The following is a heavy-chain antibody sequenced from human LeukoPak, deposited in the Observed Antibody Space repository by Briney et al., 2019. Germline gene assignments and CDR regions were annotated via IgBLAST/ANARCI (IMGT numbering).Heavy chain of an antibody. D-gene: IGHD1-14*01. V-gene: IGHV1-69*05. Sequence: ASVKVSCKASGYTFTSYYMHWVRQAPGQGLEWMGGIIPIFGTANYAQKFQGRVTITTDESTSTAYMELSSLRSEDTAVYYCARFRGVITSNNWFDPWGQGTLVTVSS. CDR1: GYTFTSYY. CDR2: IIPIFGTA. CDR3: ARFRGVITSNNWFDP. J-gene: IGHJ5*02.